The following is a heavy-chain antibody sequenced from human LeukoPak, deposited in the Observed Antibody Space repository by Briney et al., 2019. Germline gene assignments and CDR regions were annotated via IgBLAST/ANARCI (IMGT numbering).Heavy chain of an antibody. CDR3: ASISSGDSSGHNY. J-gene: IGHJ4*02. V-gene: IGHV1-69*13. CDR1: GYTFTGYY. D-gene: IGHD3-22*01. CDR2: IIPIFGTA. Sequence: SVKVSCKASGYTFTGYYMHWVRQAPGQGLEWMGGIIPIFGTANYAQKFQGRVTITADESTSTAYMELSSLRSEDTAAYYCASISSGDSSGHNYWGQGTLVTVSS.